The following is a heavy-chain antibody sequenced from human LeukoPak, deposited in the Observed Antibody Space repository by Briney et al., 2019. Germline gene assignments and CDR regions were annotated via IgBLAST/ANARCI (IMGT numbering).Heavy chain of an antibody. Sequence: PSETLSLTCTVSGGSISSGDYYWSWIRQPPGKGLEWIGYIYYSGSTNYNPSLKSRVTISVDTSKNQFSLKLSSVTAADTAVYYCARHGYCSGGTCYSNYYYGMDVWGQGTTVTVSS. CDR2: IYYSGST. J-gene: IGHJ6*02. D-gene: IGHD2-15*01. CDR1: GGSISSGDYY. CDR3: ARHGYCSGGTCYSNYYYGMDV. V-gene: IGHV4-61*08.